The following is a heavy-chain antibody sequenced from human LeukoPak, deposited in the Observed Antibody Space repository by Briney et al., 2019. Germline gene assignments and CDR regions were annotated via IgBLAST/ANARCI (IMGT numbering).Heavy chain of an antibody. CDR3: AREGSTMVRGVTLNNWFDP. CDR1: GGTFSSYA. Sequence: SVKVSCKASGGTFSSYAISWVRQAPGQGLEWMGGIIPIFGTANYAQKFQGRVTITADKSTSTAYMELSSLRSEDTAVYYCAREGSTMVRGVTLNNWFDPWGQGTLVTVSS. J-gene: IGHJ5*02. CDR2: IIPIFGTA. V-gene: IGHV1-69*06. D-gene: IGHD3-10*01.